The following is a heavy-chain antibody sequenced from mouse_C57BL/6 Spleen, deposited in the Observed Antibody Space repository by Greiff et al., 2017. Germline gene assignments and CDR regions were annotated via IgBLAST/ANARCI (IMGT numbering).Heavy chain of an antibody. CDR1: GFTFSSYG. CDR2: ISSGGSYT. Sequence: EVMLVESGGDLVKPGGSLKLSCAASGFTFSSYGMSWVRQTPDKRLEWVATISSGGSYTYYPDSVKGRFTISRDNAKNTLYLQMSSLKSEDTAMYYCAEDYYGSSSWFAYWGQGTLVTVSA. V-gene: IGHV5-6*01. J-gene: IGHJ3*01. D-gene: IGHD1-1*01. CDR3: AEDYYGSSSWFAY.